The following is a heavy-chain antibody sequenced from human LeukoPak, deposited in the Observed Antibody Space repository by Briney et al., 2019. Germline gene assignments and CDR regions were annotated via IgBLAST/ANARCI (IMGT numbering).Heavy chain of an antibody. CDR1: GGSFSGYY. CDR2: INHSGST. Sequence: SETLSLTCAVYGGSFSGYYWSWIRQPPGKGLEWIGEINHSGSTNYNPSLKSRVTISVDTSKNQFSLKLSSVTAADTAVYYCASHSYYDKRATDYWGQGTLVTVSS. D-gene: IGHD3-22*01. V-gene: IGHV4-34*01. CDR3: ASHSYYDKRATDY. J-gene: IGHJ4*02.